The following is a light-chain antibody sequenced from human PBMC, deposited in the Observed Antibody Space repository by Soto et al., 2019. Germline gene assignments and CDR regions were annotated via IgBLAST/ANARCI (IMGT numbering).Light chain of an antibody. CDR2: GAS. CDR3: QQYFEWPPMT. V-gene: IGKV3-15*01. Sequence: VMTQSPATLSVSPGERATLSCWASETVATNLAWYQQKPGQAPRLLISGASTRAAGISDRFRGSGSGTEFTLTISSLRSEGSAIYYCQQYFEWPPMTFGQGTKVDIK. CDR1: ETVATN. J-gene: IGKJ1*01.